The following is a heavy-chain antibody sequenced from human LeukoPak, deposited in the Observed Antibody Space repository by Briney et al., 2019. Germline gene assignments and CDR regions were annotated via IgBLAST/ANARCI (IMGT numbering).Heavy chain of an antibody. CDR3: ATRTGYSYGLDY. D-gene: IGHD5-18*01. CDR1: GFTFSEYA. CDR2: ISYDGRQK. Sequence: GGSLRLSCAASGFTFSEYAMHWVRQAPGKGLEWVAVISYDGRQKYYGDSVKGRFTISRDNSKNTLYLQMNSLRAEDTAVYYCATRTGYSYGLDYWGQGTQVTVSS. J-gene: IGHJ4*02. V-gene: IGHV3-30-3*01.